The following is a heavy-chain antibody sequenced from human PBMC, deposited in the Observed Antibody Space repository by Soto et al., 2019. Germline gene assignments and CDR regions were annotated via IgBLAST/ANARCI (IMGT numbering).Heavy chain of an antibody. D-gene: IGHD6-6*01. Sequence: PGGSLRLSCAASGFTFSSYAMSWVRQAPGKGLEWVSAISGSGGSTYYADSVKGRFTISRDNSKNTLYLQMNSLRAEDTAVYFCTSEYSRSYYFDYWGQGTLVTVSS. CDR1: GFTFSSYA. CDR3: TSEYSRSYYFDY. CDR2: ISGSGGST. V-gene: IGHV3-23*01. J-gene: IGHJ4*02.